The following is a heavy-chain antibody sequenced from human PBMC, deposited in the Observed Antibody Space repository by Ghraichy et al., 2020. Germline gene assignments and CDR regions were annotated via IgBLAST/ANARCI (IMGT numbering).Heavy chain of an antibody. J-gene: IGHJ6*03. CDR2: ISYDGSNK. V-gene: IGHV3-30-3*01. CDR1: GFTFSSYA. D-gene: IGHD6-13*01. Sequence: GGSLRLSCAASGFTFSSYAMHWVRQAPGKGLEWVAVISYDGSNKYYADSVKGRFTISRDNSKNTLYLQMNSLRAEDTAVYYCARDNAAAAGTKDYYMDVWGKGTTVTVSS. CDR3: ARDNAAAAGTKDYYMDV.